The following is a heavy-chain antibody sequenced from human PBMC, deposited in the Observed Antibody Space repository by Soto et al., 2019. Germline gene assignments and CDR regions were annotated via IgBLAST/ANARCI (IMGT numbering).Heavy chain of an antibody. CDR1: GFTLSTYD. CDR2: ISPIGVNT. CDR3: VKLTDC. Sequence: PGGSLRLSCSASGFTLSTYDVHWVRQAPGKGLEFVAGISPIGVNTYYADSVKGRSTISRDNSKNTLYLQMSSLRPDDTAIYYCVKLTDCWGQGTLVTVSS. V-gene: IGHV3-64D*06. D-gene: IGHD3-9*01. J-gene: IGHJ4*02.